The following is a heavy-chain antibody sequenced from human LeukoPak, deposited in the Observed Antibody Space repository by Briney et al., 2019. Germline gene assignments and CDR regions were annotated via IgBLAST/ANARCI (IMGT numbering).Heavy chain of an antibody. CDR2: INAGNGNT. J-gene: IGHJ4*02. CDR3: ARFSSSGYYSRLDH. V-gene: IGHV1-3*01. CDR1: GYTFTSYA. D-gene: IGHD3-22*01. Sequence: ASVKVSCKASGYTFTSYAMHWVRQAPGQRLEWMGWINAGNGNTKYSQKFQGRVTITRDTSASTAYMELSSLRSEDTAVYYCARFSSSGYYSRLDHWGQGTLVTVSS.